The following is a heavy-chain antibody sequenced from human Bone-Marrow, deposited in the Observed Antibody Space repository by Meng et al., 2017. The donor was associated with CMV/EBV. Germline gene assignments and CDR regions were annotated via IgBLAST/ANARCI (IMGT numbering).Heavy chain of an antibody. D-gene: IGHD2-8*01. CDR2: ISPDDSRA. V-gene: IGHV5-51*01. CDR1: GYNFVYYW. CDR3: VREEWGNAFY. J-gene: IGHJ4*02. Sequence: GESLKISCKASGYNFVYYWIGWVRQMPGKGLEWMAIISPDDSRAQYGPSFQGRVTISVDKSINTAYLQWSSLRASDTAIYYCVREEWGNAFYWSQGMLVTVSS.